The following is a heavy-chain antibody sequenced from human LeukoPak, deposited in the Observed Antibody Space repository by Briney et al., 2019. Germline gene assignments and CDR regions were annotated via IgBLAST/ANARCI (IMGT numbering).Heavy chain of an antibody. CDR1: VCTFSSYA. CDR3: ATNPTVARRGPFDY. D-gene: IGHD2-21*01. J-gene: IGHJ4*02. V-gene: IGHV1-69*01. CDR2: NIPIFGTA. Sequence: SVNVFCRASVCTFSSYAISWVRQAPGQGLDWMGGNIPIFGTANYAQKFQGRVTITADESTSTAYMELSSLRSADTAVYYCATNPTVARRGPFDYRGQGTLVTVSS.